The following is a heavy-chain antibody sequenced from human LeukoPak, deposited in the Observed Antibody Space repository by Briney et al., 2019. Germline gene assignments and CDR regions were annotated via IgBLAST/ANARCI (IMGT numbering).Heavy chain of an antibody. CDR3: GRDLGAYRGCDLDY. D-gene: IGHD5-12*01. Sequence: GGSLRLSCVASGFTFSSFEMNWVRQAPGKGLEWVSYIGSSGSTIYYADSVKGRFTISRDNAKNSLYLHMNSLRAEDTAVYYCGRDLGAYRGCDLDYSGQGTLVTVSS. CDR1: GFTFSSFE. J-gene: IGHJ4*02. V-gene: IGHV3-48*03. CDR2: IGSSGSTI.